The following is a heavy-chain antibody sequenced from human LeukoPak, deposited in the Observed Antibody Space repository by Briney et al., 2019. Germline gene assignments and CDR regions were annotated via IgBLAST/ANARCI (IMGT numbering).Heavy chain of an antibody. J-gene: IGHJ4*02. CDR2: ISSNGGST. V-gene: IGHV3-64*01. D-gene: IGHD2-21*02. CDR1: GFTFSSYA. Sequence: GGSLRLSCAASGFTFSSYAMHWVRQAPGKGLEDVSAISSNGGSTYYANSVKGRFTISRDNSKNPLYLQMRSLRAEDMAVYYCARALAYCGGDCYSGLDYWGQGTLVTVSS. CDR3: ARALAYCGGDCYSGLDY.